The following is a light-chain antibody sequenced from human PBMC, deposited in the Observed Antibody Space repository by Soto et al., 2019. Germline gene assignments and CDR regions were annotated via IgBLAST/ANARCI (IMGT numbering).Light chain of an antibody. CDR3: QQYGSSPPDT. J-gene: IGKJ3*01. CDR1: QSVSSSY. V-gene: IGKV3-20*01. Sequence: EIVLTQSPGTLSLSPGERATLSCRASQSVSSSYLAWYQQKPGQAPRLLIYGASSRATGIPDRFSGSGSGTDFTLTISRLEPEDFAVYYCQQYGSSPPDTFGPGTTVDIK. CDR2: GAS.